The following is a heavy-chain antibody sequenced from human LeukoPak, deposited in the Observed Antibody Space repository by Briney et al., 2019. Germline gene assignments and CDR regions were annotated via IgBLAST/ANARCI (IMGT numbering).Heavy chain of an antibody. D-gene: IGHD6-25*01. CDR1: GGSISSYY. J-gene: IGHJ4*02. CDR2: IYYSGST. CDR3: ARYYIAAGFDY. V-gene: IGHV4-59*08. Sequence: SETLSLTCTVSGGSISSYYWSWIRQPPGKGLEWIGYIYYSGSTNYNPSLKGRVTISVDTSKNQFSLKLSSVTAADTAVYYCARYYIAAGFDYWGQGTLVTVSS.